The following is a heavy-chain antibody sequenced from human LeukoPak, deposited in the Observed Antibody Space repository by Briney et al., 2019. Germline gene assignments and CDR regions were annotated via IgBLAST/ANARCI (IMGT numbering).Heavy chain of an antibody. D-gene: IGHD3-22*01. CDR3: ATGNYYDSRGYYTFGH. CDR1: GFAFNKYW. CDR2: INGDGSTT. V-gene: IGHV3-74*01. J-gene: IGHJ4*02. Sequence: GGSLRLSCAASGFAFNKYWMHWVRQAPGKGLVWVSRINGDGSTTSYADSVKGGFTISRDNARNTLYLQMSSLRAEDTAVYYCATGNYYDSRGYYTFGHWGQGTLVTVSS.